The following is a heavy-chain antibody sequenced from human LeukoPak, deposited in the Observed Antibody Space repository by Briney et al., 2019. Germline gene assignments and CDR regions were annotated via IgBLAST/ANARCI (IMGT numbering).Heavy chain of an antibody. J-gene: IGHJ6*03. CDR1: GGSIGSNSDY. D-gene: IGHD6-6*01. CDR3: ASGSRQLGNYYYYMDV. Sequence: SETLSLTCTVSGGSIGSNSDYWSWIRQPAGKELEWIWRFYSSGSTSYNPSLKSRVPISVVTSKNQFSLRLTSVTAADTAVYYCASGSRQLGNYYYYMDVWGKGTTLTVSS. CDR2: FYSSGST. V-gene: IGHV4-61*02.